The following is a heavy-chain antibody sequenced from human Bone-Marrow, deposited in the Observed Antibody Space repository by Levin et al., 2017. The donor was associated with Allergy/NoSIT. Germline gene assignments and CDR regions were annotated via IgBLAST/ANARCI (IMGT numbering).Heavy chain of an antibody. CDR2: INSDGSST. V-gene: IGHV3-74*01. D-gene: IGHD4-17*01. J-gene: IGHJ6*03. CDR3: AREFYDYGDPPAQTRTHIKQQDYYYYYMDV. CDR1: GFTFSSYW. Sequence: GGSLRLSCAASGFTFSSYWMHWVRQAPGKGLVWVSRINSDGSSTSYADSVKGRFTISRDNAKNTLYLQMNSLRAEDTAVYYCAREFYDYGDPPAQTRTHIKQQDYYYYYMDVWGKGTTVTVSS.